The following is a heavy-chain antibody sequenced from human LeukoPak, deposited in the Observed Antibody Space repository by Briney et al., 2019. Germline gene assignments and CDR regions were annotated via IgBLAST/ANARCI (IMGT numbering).Heavy chain of an antibody. J-gene: IGHJ4*02. CDR3: ARDLGSGGGLDY. CDR1: GGSISYY. Sequence: PSETLSLTCTVSGGSISYYWSWIRQHPGKGLEWIGYISNTGSTNYNPSLKSRVTISVDTSKNQLSLKLTSVTAADTAVYYCARDLGSGGGLDYWGQGTLVTVSS. V-gene: IGHV4-59*01. CDR2: ISNTGST.